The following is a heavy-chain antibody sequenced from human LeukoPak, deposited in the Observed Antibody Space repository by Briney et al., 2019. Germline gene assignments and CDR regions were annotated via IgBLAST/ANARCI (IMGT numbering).Heavy chain of an antibody. CDR1: GFTFSSYA. CDR3: ARDLSDY. J-gene: IGHJ4*02. Sequence: GGSLRLSCAASGFTFSSYAMHWVRQAPGKGLEWVAVISYDGSNKYYADSVKGRFTISRDNSKNTLYLQMNSLRAEDTAVYYCARDLSDYWGQGTLVTVSS. CDR2: ISYDGSNK. V-gene: IGHV3-30-3*01.